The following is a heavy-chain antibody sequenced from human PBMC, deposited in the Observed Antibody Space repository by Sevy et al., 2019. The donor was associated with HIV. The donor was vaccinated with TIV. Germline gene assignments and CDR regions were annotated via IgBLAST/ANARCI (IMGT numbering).Heavy chain of an antibody. Sequence: SETLSLTCTVSGDSISSYYWSWIRQPAGKGLEWIGRIYTTGSTNYNPSLNSRVTMSVDTSKNQFSLKLTSVTAADTAVYYCARGHGDYCSAVSCYPDGGMDVWGQGTTVTVSS. CDR3: ARGHGDYCSAVSCYPDGGMDV. CDR2: IYTTGST. V-gene: IGHV4-4*07. J-gene: IGHJ6*02. CDR1: GDSISSYY. D-gene: IGHD2-15*01.